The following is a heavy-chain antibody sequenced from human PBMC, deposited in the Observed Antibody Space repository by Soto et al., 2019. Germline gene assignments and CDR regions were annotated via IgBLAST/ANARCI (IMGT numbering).Heavy chain of an antibody. V-gene: IGHV4-59*08. CDR1: GGSISGYY. CDR2: IYYSGST. D-gene: IGHD3-10*01. J-gene: IGHJ5*02. CDR3: ARQDVLLWFGEYPGWFDP. Sequence: SETLSLTCTVSGGSISGYYWSWIRQPPGKGLEWIGYIYYSGSTNYNPSLKSRVTISVDTSKNQFSLKLSSVTAADTAVYYCARQDVLLWFGEYPGWFDPWGQGTLVPVSS.